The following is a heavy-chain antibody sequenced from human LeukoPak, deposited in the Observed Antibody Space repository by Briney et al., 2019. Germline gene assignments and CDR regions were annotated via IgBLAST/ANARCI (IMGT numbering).Heavy chain of an antibody. CDR3: ARDAIPSSYWYFDL. D-gene: IGHD2-2*01. CDR1: GGSVSSGSYY. Sequence: PSETLSLTCTVSGGSVSSGSYYRSWLRQPPGRGLEWVGYIYYNGNTNYNPSLKSRVTVSVDTSKNQFSLKLNSVTAADTAVYYCARDAIPSSYWYFDLWGRGTLVTVSS. V-gene: IGHV4-61*01. J-gene: IGHJ2*01. CDR2: IYYNGNT.